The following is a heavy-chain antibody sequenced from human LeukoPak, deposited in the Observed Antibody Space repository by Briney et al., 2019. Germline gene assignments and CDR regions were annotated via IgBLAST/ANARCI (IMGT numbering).Heavy chain of an antibody. CDR1: GGTFSSYA. Sequence: SVKVSCKASGGTFSSYAISWVRQAPGQGLEWMGGIIPIFGTANCAQKFQGRVTITADESTSTAYMELSSLRSEDTAVYYCASTSGSYYRGGLDYWGQGTLVTVSS. CDR3: ASTSGSYYRGGLDY. D-gene: IGHD1-26*01. J-gene: IGHJ4*02. CDR2: IIPIFGTA. V-gene: IGHV1-69*01.